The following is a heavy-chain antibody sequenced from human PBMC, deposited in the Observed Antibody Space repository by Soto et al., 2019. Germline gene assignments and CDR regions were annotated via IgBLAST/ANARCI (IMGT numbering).Heavy chain of an antibody. V-gene: IGHV1-18*01. J-gene: IGHJ5*02. CDR3: ARGYGDYVLNWFDP. CDR2: ISAYNGNT. CDR1: GYTFTSYG. D-gene: IGHD4-17*01. Sequence: ASVKVSCKASGYTFTSYGISWVRQAPGQGLEWMGWISAYNGNTNYAQKLQGRVTMTRDTSTSTVYMELSSLRSEDTAVYYCARGYGDYVLNWFDPWGQGTLVTVSS.